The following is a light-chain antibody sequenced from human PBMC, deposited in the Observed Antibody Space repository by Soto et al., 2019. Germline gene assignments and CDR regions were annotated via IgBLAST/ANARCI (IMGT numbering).Light chain of an antibody. CDR3: QQYGSSPT. Sequence: ELVLTQSPGPLSLSPGERATLSFRASQSVSSSYLAWYQQKPGQAPRLLIYGASSRATGIPDRFSGSGSGTDFTLTISRLEPEDFAVDYCQQYGSSPTFGGGTKVEIK. CDR2: GAS. J-gene: IGKJ4*01. CDR1: QSVSSSY. V-gene: IGKV3-20*01.